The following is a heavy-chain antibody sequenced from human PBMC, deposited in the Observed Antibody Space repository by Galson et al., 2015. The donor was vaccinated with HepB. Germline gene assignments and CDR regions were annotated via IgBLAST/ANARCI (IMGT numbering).Heavy chain of an antibody. D-gene: IGHD4-17*01. Sequence: SVKVSCKASGYTFTSYGISWVRQAPGQGLEWMGWISAYNGNTNYAQKLQGRVTMTTDTSTSTAYMELRSLRSDDTAVYYCARDYDYGDWNYYYYYGMDVWGQGTTVTVSS. V-gene: IGHV1-18*01. J-gene: IGHJ6*02. CDR1: GYTFTSYG. CDR3: ARDYDYGDWNYYYYYGMDV. CDR2: ISAYNGNT.